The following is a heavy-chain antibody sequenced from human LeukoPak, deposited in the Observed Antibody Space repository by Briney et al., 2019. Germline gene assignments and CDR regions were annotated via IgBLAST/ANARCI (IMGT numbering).Heavy chain of an antibody. CDR3: ARESAGSGFDY. V-gene: IGHV3-7*01. CDR2: IKQDGSEK. D-gene: IGHD1-1*01. Sequence: GSLRLSCAASGFTFSSYWMSWVRQAPGKGLEWVANIKQDGSEKYYVDSVKGRFTISRDNSKNTLYLQMNSLRAEDTAVYYCARESAGSGFDYWGQGTLVTVSS. CDR1: GFTFSSYW. J-gene: IGHJ4*02.